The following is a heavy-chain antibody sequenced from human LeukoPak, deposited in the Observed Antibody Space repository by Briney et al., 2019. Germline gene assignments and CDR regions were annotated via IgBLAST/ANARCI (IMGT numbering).Heavy chain of an antibody. J-gene: IGHJ6*02. CDR2: IGGVGDRT. V-gene: IGHV3-23*01. CDR3: ARVVAAAGTYAYYYYYGMDV. D-gene: IGHD6-13*01. CDR1: GFTFNPYA. Sequence: GGSLRLSCAASGFTFNPYAMSWVRQAPGEGLEWVASIGGVGDRTYYADSVKGRFTISRDNSKDTLYLQMNSLRAEDTAVYYCARVVAAAGTYAYYYYYGMDVWGQGTTVTVSS.